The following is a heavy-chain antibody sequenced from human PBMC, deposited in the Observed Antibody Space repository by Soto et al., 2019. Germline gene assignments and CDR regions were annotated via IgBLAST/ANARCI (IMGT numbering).Heavy chain of an antibody. J-gene: IGHJ4*02. V-gene: IGHV3-23*01. CDR1: GFTFSSYA. CDR3: AKAVPRITMVRGVIFYFDY. Sequence: GGSLRLSCAASGFTFSSYAMSWVRQAPGKGLEWVSAISGSGGSTYYADSVKGRFTISRDNSKNTLYLQMNSLRAEDTAVYYCAKAVPRITMVRGVIFYFDYWGQGTLVTVSS. D-gene: IGHD3-10*01. CDR2: ISGSGGST.